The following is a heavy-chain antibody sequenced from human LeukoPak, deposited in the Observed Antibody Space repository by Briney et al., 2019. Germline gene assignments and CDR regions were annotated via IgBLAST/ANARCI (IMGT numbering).Heavy chain of an antibody. V-gene: IGHV5-51*01. CDR2: IYPGDSDT. J-gene: IGHJ4*02. D-gene: IGHD5-24*01. CDR1: GYSFTNYW. CDR3: ARRVEMATNHPYFDY. Sequence: GESLKISCKTSGYSFTNYWIAWVRQMPGKGLEWMGIIYPGDSDTRYSPSFQGQVTMSVDRSTNTAYLQWSSLKASDTAMFYCARRVEMATNHPYFDYWGQGTLVTVSS.